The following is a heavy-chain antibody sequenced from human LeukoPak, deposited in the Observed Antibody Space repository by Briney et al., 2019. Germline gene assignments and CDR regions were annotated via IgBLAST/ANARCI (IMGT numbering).Heavy chain of an antibody. CDR1: GGSISSYY. CDR2: IYYSGST. V-gene: IGHV4-59*01. D-gene: IGHD1-26*01. CDR3: AREGATFDP. Sequence: TSETLSLTCTVSGGSISSYYWSWIRQPPGKGLEWIGYIYYSGSTNYNPSLKSRVTISVDTSKNQFSLKLSSVTAADTAVYYCAREGATFDPWGQGTLVTVSS. J-gene: IGHJ5*02.